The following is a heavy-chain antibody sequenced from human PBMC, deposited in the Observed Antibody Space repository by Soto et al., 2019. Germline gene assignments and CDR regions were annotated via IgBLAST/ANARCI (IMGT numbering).Heavy chain of an antibody. J-gene: IGHJ5*02. CDR2: ISGSGGST. CDR1: GFTFSSYA. V-gene: IGHV3-23*01. CDR3: AKDSIVVVPAANFYWFDP. D-gene: IGHD2-2*01. Sequence: EVQLLESGGGLVQPGGSLRLSCAASGFTFSSYAMSWVRQAPGKGLEWVSAISGSGGSTYYADSVKGRFTISRDNSKNTLYLQMKSLRAEDTAVYYCAKDSIVVVPAANFYWFDPWGQGTLVTVSS.